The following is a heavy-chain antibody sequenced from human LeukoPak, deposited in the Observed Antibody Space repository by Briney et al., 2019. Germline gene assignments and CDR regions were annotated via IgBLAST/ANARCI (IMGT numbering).Heavy chain of an antibody. V-gene: IGHV1-2*02. CDR1: GYTFTSYG. J-gene: IGHJ5*02. CDR3: ARGLMITFGLNWFDP. Sequence: GASVKVSCKASGYTFTSYGISWVRQAPGQGLEWMGWINPNSGGTNYAQKFQGRVTMTRDTSISTAYMELSRLRSDDTAVYYCARGLMITFGLNWFDPWGQGTLVTVSS. CDR2: INPNSGGT. D-gene: IGHD3-16*01.